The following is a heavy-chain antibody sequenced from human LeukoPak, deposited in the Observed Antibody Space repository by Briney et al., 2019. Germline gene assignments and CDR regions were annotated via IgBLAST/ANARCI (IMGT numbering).Heavy chain of an antibody. V-gene: IGHV1-3*01. D-gene: IGHD3-10*01. CDR3: ARSSSGTYHY. CDR2: INGDNGNT. CDR1: GYNFPGYT. J-gene: IGHJ4*02. Sequence: ASVKVSCKTSGYNFPGYTMHWLRQAPGQSPEWMGSINGDNGNTRYSEKFQDRVTFTRNTSASSAYMELSSLRFEDTAVYYCARSSSGTYHYWGQGTLVTVSS.